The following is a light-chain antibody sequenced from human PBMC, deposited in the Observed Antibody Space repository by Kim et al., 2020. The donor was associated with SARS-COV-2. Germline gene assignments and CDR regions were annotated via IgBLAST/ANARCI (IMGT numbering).Light chain of an antibody. Sequence: QSALTQPASVSGSPGQSITISCTGTSSDVGGYNYVSWYQQHPGKAPKLMIYDVSKRPSGVSNRFSGSKSGNTASLTISGLQAEDEADYYCSSYTSSRGVSGGGTQLTVL. CDR2: DVS. J-gene: IGLJ3*02. CDR1: SSDVGGYNY. CDR3: SSYTSSRGV. V-gene: IGLV2-14*01.